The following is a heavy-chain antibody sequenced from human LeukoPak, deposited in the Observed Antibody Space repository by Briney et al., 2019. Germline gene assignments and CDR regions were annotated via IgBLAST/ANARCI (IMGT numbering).Heavy chain of an antibody. CDR3: ARARLRSPNFDY. J-gene: IGHJ4*02. Sequence: SETLSLTCAVYGGSFSGYYWSWIRQPPGEGLEWIGEINHSGSTNYNPSLKSRVTISVDTSKNQFSLKLSSVTAADTAVYYCARARLRSPNFDYWGQGTLVTVSS. V-gene: IGHV4-34*01. CDR1: GGSFSGYY. D-gene: IGHD4-17*01. CDR2: INHSGST.